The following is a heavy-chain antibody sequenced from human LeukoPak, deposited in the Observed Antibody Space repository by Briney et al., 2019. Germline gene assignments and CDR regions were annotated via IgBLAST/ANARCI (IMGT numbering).Heavy chain of an antibody. D-gene: IGHD6-6*01. CDR1: GGSISSYY. CDR2: IYYSGST. V-gene: IGHV4-59*01. J-gene: IGHJ4*02. CDR3: ARDKSSSFDY. Sequence: SETLSLTCTVSGGSISSYYWSWIRQPPGKGLEWIGYIYYSGSTNYNPSLKSRVTISVDTSNNQFSLKLSSVTAADTAVYYCARDKSSSFDYWGQGALVTVSS.